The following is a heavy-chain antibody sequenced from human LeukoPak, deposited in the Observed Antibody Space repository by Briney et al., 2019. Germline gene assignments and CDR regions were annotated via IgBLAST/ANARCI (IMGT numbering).Heavy chain of an antibody. J-gene: IGHJ2*01. CDR3: ARDLIYGGKMGMYWYFDL. CDR1: GDSVSSNSAA. D-gene: IGHD4-23*01. CDR2: TYYRSKWYN. Sequence: SQTLSLTCAISGDSVSSNSAAWNWIRQSPSRGLEWLGRTYYRSKWYNDYAVSVKSRITINPDTSKNQFSLQLNSVTPEDTAVYYCARDLIYGGKMGMYWYFDLWGRGTLVTVSS. V-gene: IGHV6-1*01.